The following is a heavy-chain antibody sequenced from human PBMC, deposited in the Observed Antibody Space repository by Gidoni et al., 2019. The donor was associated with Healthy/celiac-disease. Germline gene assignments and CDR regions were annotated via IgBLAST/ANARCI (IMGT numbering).Heavy chain of an antibody. J-gene: IGHJ5*02. D-gene: IGHD4-17*01. V-gene: IGHV4-4*02. CDR3: ARDSPRNDYGDSNWFDP. CDR1: GGSLSSSNG. Sequence: QVQLQESGPGLVKPSGTLSLTCAVSGGSLSSSNGWSWVRQPPGKGLDWIGEIYHSGSTNYNPSLKSRITKSVDKSKNQFSLKLSSVTASDTAVYYCARDSPRNDYGDSNWFDPWGQGTLVTVSS. CDR2: IYHSGST.